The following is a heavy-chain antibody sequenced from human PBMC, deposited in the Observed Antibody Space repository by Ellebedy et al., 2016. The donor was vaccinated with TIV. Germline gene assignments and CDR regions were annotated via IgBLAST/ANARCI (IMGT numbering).Heavy chain of an antibody. CDR2: INHGVST. D-gene: IGHD3-22*01. Sequence: SETLSLTXAVYGGSFSGYYWSWIRQTPGKGLEWIGEINHGVSTNYNPSLKSRVTISVDTSKNQFSLKLTSVTAADTAIYYCARSSSYYLYYFDSWGRGTLVTVSS. J-gene: IGHJ4*02. CDR1: GGSFSGYY. V-gene: IGHV4-34*01. CDR3: ARSSSYYLYYFDS.